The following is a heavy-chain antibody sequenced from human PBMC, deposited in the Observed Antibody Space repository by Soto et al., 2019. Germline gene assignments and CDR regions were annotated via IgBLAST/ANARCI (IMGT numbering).Heavy chain of an antibody. Sequence: GGSLRLSCTASGFTFGDYAMSWFRQAPGKGLEWVGFIRRKAYGGTTEYAASVKGRFTISRDDSKSIAYLQMNSLKTEDTAVYYCTRNLRQGIAVAPYYFDYWGQGTLVTVSS. CDR1: GFTFGDYA. CDR3: TRNLRQGIAVAPYYFDY. V-gene: IGHV3-49*03. D-gene: IGHD6-19*01. J-gene: IGHJ4*02. CDR2: IRRKAYGGTT.